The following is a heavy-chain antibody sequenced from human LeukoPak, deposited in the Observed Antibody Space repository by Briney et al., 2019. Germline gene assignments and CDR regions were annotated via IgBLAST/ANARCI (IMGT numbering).Heavy chain of an antibody. J-gene: IGHJ4*02. CDR1: GGSFSGYY. D-gene: IGHD3-10*01. Sequence: PAETLSLTCAVYGGSFSGYYWSWIRQPPGKGLEWIGEINHSGSNNYNPALKNRATKSVDTSKHQFSLNLSSLTAADTPVYYCASAYYYGSGSYDYWRQGTLVTVSS. CDR2: INHSGSN. CDR3: ASAYYYGSGSYDY. V-gene: IGHV4-34*01.